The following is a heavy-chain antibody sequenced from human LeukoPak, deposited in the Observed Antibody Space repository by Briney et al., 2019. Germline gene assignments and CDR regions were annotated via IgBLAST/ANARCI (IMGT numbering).Heavy chain of an antibody. Sequence: GGSLRLSCVASEFTFNNYWMTWVRQAPGKGLEWVANIREDGSEQYYVDSVKGRFTISRDNAKNSLYLQMNSLRAEDTAVYYCVRDFSRTRLERPFDCWGQGTLVTVSS. D-gene: IGHD1-1*01. CDR2: IREDGSEQ. CDR3: VRDFSRTRLERPFDC. V-gene: IGHV3-7*01. J-gene: IGHJ4*02. CDR1: EFTFNNYW.